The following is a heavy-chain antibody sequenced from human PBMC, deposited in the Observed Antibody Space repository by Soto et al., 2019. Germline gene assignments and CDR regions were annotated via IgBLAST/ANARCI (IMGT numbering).Heavy chain of an antibody. CDR1: GFTVRSTY. J-gene: IGHJ4*02. Sequence: GGSLRLSCAASGFTVRSTYMSWVRQAPGKGLEWVSVAYSGGSTYYADSVKGRFTISRDNSKNTLYLQMNSLRAEDTAVYYCARSGYSYGPFDYWGQGTLVTVSS. CDR2: AYSGGST. V-gene: IGHV3-53*01. D-gene: IGHD5-18*01. CDR3: ARSGYSYGPFDY.